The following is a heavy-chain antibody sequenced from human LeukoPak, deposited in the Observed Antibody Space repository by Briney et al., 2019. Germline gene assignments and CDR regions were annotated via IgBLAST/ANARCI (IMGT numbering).Heavy chain of an antibody. V-gene: IGHV1-69*04. D-gene: IGHD3-9*01. Sequence: ASVKVSCKASGGTFSSYAISWVRQAPGQGLEWMGRIIPILGIANYAQKFQGRVTITADKSTSTAYMELSSLRSEDTAVYYCARGRDYDILTGQYPLDYWGQGTLVTVSS. CDR3: ARGRDYDILTGQYPLDY. J-gene: IGHJ4*02. CDR1: GGTFSSYA. CDR2: IIPILGIA.